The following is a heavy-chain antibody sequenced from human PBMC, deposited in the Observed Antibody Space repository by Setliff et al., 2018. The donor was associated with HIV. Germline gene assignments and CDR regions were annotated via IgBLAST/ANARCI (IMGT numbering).Heavy chain of an antibody. D-gene: IGHD3-10*01. Sequence: GESLKISCQGSGYNFVDYSIAWVRQVPGKGLEWMGIIKPDGSVKSYGDSVKGRFTISRDNTKNSVFLQMNSLRSDDTAVYYCARAGGPGYLDYWGQGTLVTVSS. V-gene: IGHV3-7*02. CDR2: IKPDGSVK. J-gene: IGHJ4*02. CDR3: ARAGGPGYLDY. CDR1: GYNFVDYS.